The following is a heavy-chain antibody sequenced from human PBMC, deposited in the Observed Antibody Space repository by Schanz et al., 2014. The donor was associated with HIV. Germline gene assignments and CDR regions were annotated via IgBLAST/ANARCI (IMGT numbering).Heavy chain of an antibody. J-gene: IGHJ4*02. CDR1: GLTFSRHA. CDR2: ISGSGFTT. D-gene: IGHD3-22*01. Sequence: EVQLLESGGHLVQPGGSLRLSCAASGLTFSRHAMSWVRQAPGKGLEWVSVISGSGFTTYYADSVQGRFTISRDNSKNTLYLQMSSLRVEDTAVYYCAKPEYDSRGNSQSHFDYWGQGTLVTVSS. CDR3: AKPEYDSRGNSQSHFDY. V-gene: IGHV3-23*01.